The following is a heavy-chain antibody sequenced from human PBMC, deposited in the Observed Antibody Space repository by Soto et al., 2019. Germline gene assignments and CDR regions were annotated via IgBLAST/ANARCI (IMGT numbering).Heavy chain of an antibody. Sequence: QVQLVQSGTEVKKPGASVKISCKASGYTFTKYYMHWVRQAPGQGLEWMGIINPSGGSTTYAQKLQDRVTMTSDTSTSTFYMELSSLRSEDTAIYYCARDFELRGTIFGLVMWMYNWMDTWGQGTLVTVSS. D-gene: IGHD3-3*01. CDR3: ARDFELRGTIFGLVMWMYNWMDT. CDR1: GYTFTKYY. CDR2: INPSGGST. V-gene: IGHV1-46*03. J-gene: IGHJ5*02.